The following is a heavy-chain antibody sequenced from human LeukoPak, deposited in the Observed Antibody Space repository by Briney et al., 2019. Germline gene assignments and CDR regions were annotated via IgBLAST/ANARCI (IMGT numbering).Heavy chain of an antibody. D-gene: IGHD2-15*01. Sequence: ASVKVSCKASGYTFTSYDINWGRQATGQGLEWMGWMNPNSGNTGYAQKFQGRVTMTRNTSISTAYMELSSLRSEDTAVYYCARGGGYCSGGSCPYYFDYWGQGTLVTVFS. J-gene: IGHJ4*02. CDR1: GYTFTSYD. CDR3: ARGGGYCSGGSCPYYFDY. CDR2: MNPNSGNT. V-gene: IGHV1-8*01.